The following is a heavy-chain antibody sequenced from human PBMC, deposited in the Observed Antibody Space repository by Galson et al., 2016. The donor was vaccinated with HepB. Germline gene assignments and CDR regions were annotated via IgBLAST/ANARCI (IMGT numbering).Heavy chain of an antibody. J-gene: IGHJ6*02. CDR2: IDWDDDK. CDR1: GFSLSTTGMC. V-gene: IGHV2-70*20. D-gene: IGHD6-13*01. CDR3: GRIRRVSTHYYAMDV. Sequence: PALVKPTQTLTLTCTFSGFSLSTTGMCVSWVRQPPGKALEWLAHIDWDDDKYYTTSLKSRLTISKDTSKNEVVLTMTNMDAVDTATYFGGRIRRVSTHYYAMDVWSQGTTVTVSS.